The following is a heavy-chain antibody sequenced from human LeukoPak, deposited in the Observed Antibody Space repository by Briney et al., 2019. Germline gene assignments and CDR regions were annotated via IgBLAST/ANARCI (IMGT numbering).Heavy chain of an antibody. Sequence: GGSLRLSCAASGFSFSSYEMNWVRQAPGKGLEWVSYISSSGNTIYYADSVRGRFTISRDNAKNSLYLQVNSLRAEDTAVYYCAKHPQDWGQGTLVSVSS. V-gene: IGHV3-48*03. CDR3: AKHPQD. CDR2: ISSSGNTI. CDR1: GFSFSSYE. J-gene: IGHJ4*02.